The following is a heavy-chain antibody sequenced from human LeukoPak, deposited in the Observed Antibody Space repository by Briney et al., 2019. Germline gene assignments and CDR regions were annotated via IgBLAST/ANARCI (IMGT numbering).Heavy chain of an antibody. V-gene: IGHV4-30-2*01. Sequence: PSETLSLTCAVSGGSISSGGDSWSWIRQPPGKGLEWIGYIFHSGSTYYNPSLKSRVTISVDRSKNQFSLKLSSVTAADTAVYYCARRVADWFDPWGQGTLVTVSS. CDR3: ARRVADWFDP. D-gene: IGHD2-15*01. J-gene: IGHJ5*02. CDR2: IFHSGST. CDR1: GGSISSGGDS.